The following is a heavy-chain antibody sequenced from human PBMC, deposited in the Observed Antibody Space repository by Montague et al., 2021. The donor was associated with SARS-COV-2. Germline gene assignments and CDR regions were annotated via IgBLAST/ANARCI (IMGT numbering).Heavy chain of an antibody. CDR3: ARQDAWAYCGDECYRGWFDA. Sequence: SETLSLTCTVPFGSISTYYWSWIRQPPGKGLEWIGFIFYNGSTKYNPSLKRRVPIPLDTSKNQFSLKLSSVTAADTAVYYCARQDAWAYCGDECYRGWFDAWGQGTLVTVSS. CDR2: IFYNGST. CDR1: FGSISTYY. V-gene: IGHV4-59*01. J-gene: IGHJ5*02. D-gene: IGHD2-21*01.